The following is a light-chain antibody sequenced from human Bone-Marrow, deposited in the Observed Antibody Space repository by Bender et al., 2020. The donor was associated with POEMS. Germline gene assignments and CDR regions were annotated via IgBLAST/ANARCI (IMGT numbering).Light chain of an antibody. CDR3: CSYAGSSTFVV. CDR2: EGS. J-gene: IGLJ2*01. V-gene: IGLV2-23*03. CDR1: SSDVGGYNY. Sequence: QSALTQPASVSGSPGQSITISCTGTSSDVGGYNYVSWYQQHPGKAPKLMLSEGSKRPSGVSNRFSGSKSGNTASLTISELQAEDEADYYCCSYAGSSTFVVFGGGTKLTVL.